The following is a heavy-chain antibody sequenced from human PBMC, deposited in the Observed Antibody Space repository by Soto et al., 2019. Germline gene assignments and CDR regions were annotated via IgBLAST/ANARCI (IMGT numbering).Heavy chain of an antibody. Sequence: GSLRLSCAASGFTVSSNYMSWVRQAPGKGLEWVSVIYSGGSTYYADSVKGRFTISRDNSKNTLYLQMNSLRAEDTAVYYCARETERGYSGYGLDYWGQGTLVTVSS. D-gene: IGHD5-12*01. V-gene: IGHV3-66*01. J-gene: IGHJ4*02. CDR3: ARETERGYSGYGLDY. CDR1: GFTVSSNY. CDR2: IYSGGST.